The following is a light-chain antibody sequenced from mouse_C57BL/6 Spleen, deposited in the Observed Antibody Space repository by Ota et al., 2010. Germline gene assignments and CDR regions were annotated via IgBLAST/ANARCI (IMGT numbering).Light chain of an antibody. Sequence: DILMTQSPSSMSVSLGDTVSITCHASQGISSNIGWLQQKPGKSFKGLIYHGTNLEDGVPSRFSGSGSGADYSLTISNLEPEDIATYYCQQYSKLPRTFGGGTKLEIK. CDR3: QQYSKLPRT. CDR1: QGISSN. V-gene: IGKV14-100*01. CDR2: HGT. J-gene: IGKJ1*01.